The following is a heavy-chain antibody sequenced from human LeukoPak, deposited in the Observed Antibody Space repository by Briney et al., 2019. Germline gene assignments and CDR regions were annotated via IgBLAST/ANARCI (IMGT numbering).Heavy chain of an antibody. D-gene: IGHD6-19*01. J-gene: IGHJ4*02. CDR3: ARQRGYSSGWYDFDY. CDR2: IYPGDSDT. V-gene: IGHV5-51*01. Sequence: GESLKISCKGSGYSFTSYWIGWVRQMPGKGLEWMGIIYPGDSDTRYSPSFQGRVTISADKSISTAYLQWSSLKASDTAMYYCARQRGYSSGWYDFDYWGQGTLVTVSS. CDR1: GYSFTSYW.